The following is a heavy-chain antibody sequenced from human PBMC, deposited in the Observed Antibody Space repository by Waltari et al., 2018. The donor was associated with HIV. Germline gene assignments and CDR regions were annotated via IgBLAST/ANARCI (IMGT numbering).Heavy chain of an antibody. CDR3: ARGLRFLDDYYFDN. Sequence: QVQLVQSGAEVKKPGASVKVSCKASGYIFTSYDINWVRQATGQGLEWMGWMNPNSGNRGYAQKFQGRVTMTRNTSISTVYMELNSLKSEDTAVYYCARGLRFLDDYYFDNWGQGTLFTVSA. CDR1: GYIFTSYD. V-gene: IGHV1-8*01. D-gene: IGHD3-3*01. J-gene: IGHJ4*02. CDR2: MNPNSGNR.